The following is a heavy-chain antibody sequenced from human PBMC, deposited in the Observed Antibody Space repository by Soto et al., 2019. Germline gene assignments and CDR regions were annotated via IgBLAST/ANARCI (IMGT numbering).Heavy chain of an antibody. CDR1: GFTFSSYW. CDR3: PRDDGWGWLRFDY. Sequence: EVQLVESGGSLVQPGGSLRLSCAASGFTFSSYWMSWVRQAPGKGLEWVANMNQDGSQNFYVDSVKCRFTISRDNAKTSLYLQMNILRDEDTAVYYCPRDDGWGWLRFDYWGRGKLVTVSS. CDR2: MNQDGSQN. J-gene: IGHJ4*02. D-gene: IGHD5-12*01. V-gene: IGHV3-7*01.